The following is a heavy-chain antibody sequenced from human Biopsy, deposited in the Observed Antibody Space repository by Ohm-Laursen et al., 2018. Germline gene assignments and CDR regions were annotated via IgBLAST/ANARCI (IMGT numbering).Heavy chain of an antibody. CDR1: GVTFNSYA. CDR3: ARAGVGSDGTDSYYYGMDV. CDR2: VMPIFGTA. D-gene: IGHD5-24*01. V-gene: IGHV1-69*06. J-gene: IGHJ6*02. Sequence: SSVKVSRKTSGVTFNSYAISWVRQAPGQGLEWMGGVMPIFGTANYAQKFQGRDTITADKSTSTAHMDLNSLGSEDTAVYYCARAGVGSDGTDSYYYGMDVWGPGTTVTVSS.